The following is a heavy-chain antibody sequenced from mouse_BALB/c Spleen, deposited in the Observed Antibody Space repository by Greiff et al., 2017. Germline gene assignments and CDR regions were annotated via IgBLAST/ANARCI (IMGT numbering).Heavy chain of an antibody. CDR2: ISSGGSYT. J-gene: IGHJ4*01. V-gene: IGHV5-9-4*01. D-gene: IGHD1-2*01. CDR3: ARGGTTATSFYYAMDY. CDR1: GFTFSSYA. Sequence: EVKLMESGGGLVKPGGSLKLSCAASGFTFSSYAMSWVRQSPEKRLEWVAEISSGGSYTYYPDTVTGRFTISRDNAKNTLYLEMSSLRSEDTAMYYCARGGTTATSFYYAMDYWGQGTSVTVSS.